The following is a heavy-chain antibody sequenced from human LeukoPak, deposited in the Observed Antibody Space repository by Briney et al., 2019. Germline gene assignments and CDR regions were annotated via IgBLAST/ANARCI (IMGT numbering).Heavy chain of an antibody. J-gene: IGHJ4*02. Sequence: GGSLRLSCAASGFTFSSYAMSWVRQSPGKGLEWVSAISGSADRTYYAHSVRGQFTISRDNSKNTLYLQMNSLRAEDTAVYYCATDSTYSTFYGDFDYWGQGTLVTVSS. CDR2: ISGSADRT. V-gene: IGHV3-23*01. CDR3: ATDSTYSTFYGDFDY. D-gene: IGHD6-13*01. CDR1: GFTFSSYA.